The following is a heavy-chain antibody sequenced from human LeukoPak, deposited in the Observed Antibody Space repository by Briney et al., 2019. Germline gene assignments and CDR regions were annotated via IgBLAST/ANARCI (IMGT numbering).Heavy chain of an antibody. J-gene: IGHJ4*02. V-gene: IGHV3-30*04. D-gene: IGHD4-17*01. CDR3: AREEGLTVTIDY. CDR2: ISYDGSNK. CDR1: GFTFSSYA. Sequence: GRSLRLSCAASGFTFSSYAMHWGRQAPGQGLDRVAVISYDGSNKYYADSVKDRFTISRDNSKNTLYLQMNSLRAEDTAVYYCAREEGLTVTIDYRGEGALVSVPS.